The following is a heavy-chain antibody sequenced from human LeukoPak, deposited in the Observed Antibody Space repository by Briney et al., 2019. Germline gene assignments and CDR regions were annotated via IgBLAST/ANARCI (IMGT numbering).Heavy chain of an antibody. J-gene: IGHJ4*02. Sequence: GGSLRLSCAASGFTLSSSSMNWVRQAPGKGLEWVSSISSSSSYIYYADSLKGRFTISRDNAKNSLYLQMDSLRAEDTAVYYCAGIRYSWNYPPLYWGQGTLVTVSS. D-gene: IGHD1-7*01. CDR2: ISSSSSYI. CDR3: AGIRYSWNYPPLY. CDR1: GFTLSSSS. V-gene: IGHV3-21*01.